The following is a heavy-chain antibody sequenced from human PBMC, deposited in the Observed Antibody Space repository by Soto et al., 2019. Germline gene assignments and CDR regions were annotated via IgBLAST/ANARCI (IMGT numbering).Heavy chain of an antibody. Sequence: QVQLQESGPGLVKPSQTLSLTCTVSGGSISSGGYYWNWIRQHPGKGLEWIGYIYYSGTTYYNPSRKSRVTISVDTSKNQSSLKLSSVTAADTAVYYCAASCVGCGGFNYYGMDVWGQGTTVTVSS. CDR3: AASCVGCGGFNYYGMDV. D-gene: IGHD2-21*01. CDR2: IYYSGTT. CDR1: GGSISSGGYY. V-gene: IGHV4-31*03. J-gene: IGHJ6*02.